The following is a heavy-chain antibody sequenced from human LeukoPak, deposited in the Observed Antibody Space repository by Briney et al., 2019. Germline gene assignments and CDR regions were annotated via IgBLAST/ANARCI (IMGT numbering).Heavy chain of an antibody. D-gene: IGHD2-2*01. V-gene: IGHV1-69*13. J-gene: IGHJ6*02. CDR1: GGTLSSYA. Sequence: SVKVSCKASGGTLSSYAISWVRQAPGQGLEWMGGIIPIFGTANYAQKFQGRVTITADESTSTAYMELSSLRSEDTAVYYCAYCSSTSCYSPPNYYYYYGMDVWGQGTTVIVSS. CDR2: IIPIFGTA. CDR3: AYCSSTSCYSPPNYYYYYGMDV.